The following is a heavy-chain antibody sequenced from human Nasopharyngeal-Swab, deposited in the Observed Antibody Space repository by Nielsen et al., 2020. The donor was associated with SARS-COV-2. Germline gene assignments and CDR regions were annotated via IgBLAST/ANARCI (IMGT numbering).Heavy chain of an antibody. CDR1: GFTFSSYA. Sequence: GSLKISCAASGFTFSSYAMHWVRQAPGKGLEYVSAISSNGGSTYYANSVKGRFTISRDNSKNTLYLQMGSLRAEDMAVYYCARGRSSGWYKAFDIWGQGTMVTVSS. CDR2: ISSNGGST. V-gene: IGHV3-64*01. J-gene: IGHJ3*02. CDR3: ARGRSSGWYKAFDI. D-gene: IGHD6-19*01.